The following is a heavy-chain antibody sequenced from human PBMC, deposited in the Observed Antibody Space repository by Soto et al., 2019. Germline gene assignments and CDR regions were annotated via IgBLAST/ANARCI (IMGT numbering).Heavy chain of an antibody. Sequence: QVQLVESGGGVVQPGRSLRLSCAASGFTFSSYGMHWVRQAPGKGLEWVAVIWYDGSNKYYADSVKGRFTISRDNSKNTRYLQMNSLRAEDTAVYYCARGRGFGELSGWFDPWGQGTLVTVSS. D-gene: IGHD3-10*01. CDR1: GFTFSSYG. J-gene: IGHJ5*02. CDR3: ARGRGFGELSGWFDP. CDR2: IWYDGSNK. V-gene: IGHV3-33*01.